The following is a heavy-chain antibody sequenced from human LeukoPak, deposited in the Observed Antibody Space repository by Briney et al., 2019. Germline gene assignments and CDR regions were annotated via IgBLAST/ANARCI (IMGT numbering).Heavy chain of an antibody. CDR2: INPSGGNT. V-gene: IGHV1-46*01. J-gene: IGHJ5*02. CDR1: GYTFTSYY. CDR3: ARDFALATMIVRGVFNWLDP. D-gene: IGHD3-22*01. Sequence: ASVKVSCKACGYTFTSYYMHCVRQAWGQGLEWMGIINPSGGNTSYAQKFQGRVTMTRDTSTSTVYMELSSLRSEDTAVYYCARDFALATMIVRGVFNWLDPWGQGTLVTVSS.